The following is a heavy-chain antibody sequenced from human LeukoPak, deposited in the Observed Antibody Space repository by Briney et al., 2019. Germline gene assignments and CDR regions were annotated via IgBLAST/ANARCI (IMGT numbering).Heavy chain of an antibody. CDR2: INTNTGNP. D-gene: IGHD3-10*01. Sequence: AASVKVSCKASGYTFTSYDINWVRQSTGQGLEWMGWINTNTGNPTYAQGFTGRFVFSLDTSVSTAYLQISSLKAEDTAVYYCARGDYYGSGSYLGWYYYYGMDVWGQGTTVTVSS. CDR3: ARGDYYGSGSYLGWYYYYGMDV. J-gene: IGHJ6*02. CDR1: GYTFTSYD. V-gene: IGHV7-4-1*02.